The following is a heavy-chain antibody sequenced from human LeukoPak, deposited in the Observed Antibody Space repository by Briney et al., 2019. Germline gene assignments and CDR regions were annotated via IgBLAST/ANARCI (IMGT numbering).Heavy chain of an antibody. D-gene: IGHD2-15*01. V-gene: IGHV3-23*01. Sequence: GGSLRLSCAVSGFTFSSYAMSWVRQAPGKGLEWVSVISGSGGSTYYADSVKGRFTISRDNSKNTLYLQMNSLRAEDTAVYYCASRVGWPGPPPDYWGQGTLVTVSS. CDR2: ISGSGGST. CDR3: ASRVGWPGPPPDY. J-gene: IGHJ4*02. CDR1: GFTFSSYA.